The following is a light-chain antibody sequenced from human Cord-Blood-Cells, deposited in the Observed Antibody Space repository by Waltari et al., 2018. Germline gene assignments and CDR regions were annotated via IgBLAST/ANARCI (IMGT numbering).Light chain of an antibody. Sequence: DIQMTQSPSSPSESVGDRVTITYRASQNISSYLNWYQQKPGKAPKLLIYAASSLQSGVPSRFSGSGSGTDFTLTISSLQPEDFATCYCQQSYSTPFTFGPGTKVDIK. CDR3: QQSYSTPFT. J-gene: IGKJ3*01. CDR1: QNISSY. V-gene: IGKV1-39*01. CDR2: AAS.